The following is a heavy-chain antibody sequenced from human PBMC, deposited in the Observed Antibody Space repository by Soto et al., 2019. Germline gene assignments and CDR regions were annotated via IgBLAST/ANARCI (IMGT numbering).Heavy chain of an antibody. D-gene: IGHD3-10*01. V-gene: IGHV4-59*01. CDR1: GGSISAYH. CDR2: FYDSGTT. J-gene: IGHJ6*02. CDR3: ARGFGGLGPSFFGMDV. Sequence: QLQLQESGPGLVKASETLSLTCTVSGGSISAYHWSWVRQSRGKGLEWIGYFYDSGTTDYNPALKSRVTISGDTSKNNFSLNLRSVTAADTAAYYCARGFGGLGPSFFGMDVWGQGTTVIVSS.